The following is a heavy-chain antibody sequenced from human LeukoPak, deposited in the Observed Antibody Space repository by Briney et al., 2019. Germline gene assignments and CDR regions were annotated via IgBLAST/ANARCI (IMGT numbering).Heavy chain of an antibody. Sequence: SETLSLTCTVSGGSISSGSYYWSWIRQPAGKGLEWIGRIYTSGSTNYNPSLKSRVTISVDTSKNQFSLKLSSVTATDTAVYYCARSGRRITIFGVVTSNWFDPWGQGTLVTVSS. CDR3: ARSGRRITIFGVVTSNWFDP. V-gene: IGHV4-61*02. CDR2: IYTSGST. D-gene: IGHD3-3*01. CDR1: GGSISSGSYY. J-gene: IGHJ5*02.